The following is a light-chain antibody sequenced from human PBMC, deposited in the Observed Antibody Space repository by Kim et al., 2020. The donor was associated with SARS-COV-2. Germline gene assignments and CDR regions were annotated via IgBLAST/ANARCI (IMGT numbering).Light chain of an antibody. Sequence: SASVGDRVNITCRASQSIVVWLAWYQQKPGKAPKLVIYKASSLESGVPSRFSGSGSGTEFTLTISSLHPDDLGTYFCQQYSNYPLTFGGGTKLEI. CDR2: KAS. J-gene: IGKJ4*01. V-gene: IGKV1-5*03. CDR3: QQYSNYPLT. CDR1: QSIVVW.